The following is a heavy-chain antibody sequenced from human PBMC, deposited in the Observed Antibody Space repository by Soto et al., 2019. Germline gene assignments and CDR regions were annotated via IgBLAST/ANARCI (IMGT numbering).Heavy chain of an antibody. D-gene: IGHD3-22*01. V-gene: IGHV1-18*01. CDR2: ISTYNGNT. CDR3: ARDRLRGYDSSGFYS. CDR1: GYTFTSYG. Sequence: ASVKVSCKTSGYTFTSYGISWVRQAPGQGLEWIGWISTYNGNTNHAQKFEDRVTMTTATSTNTVFLELRSLKSDDTAIYYCARDRLRGYDSSGFYSWGQGTMVTVSS. J-gene: IGHJ4*02.